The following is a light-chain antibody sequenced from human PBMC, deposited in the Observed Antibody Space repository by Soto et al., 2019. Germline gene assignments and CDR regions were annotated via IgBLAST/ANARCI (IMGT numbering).Light chain of an antibody. Sequence: QSVLTQPPSVSAAPGQKVTISCSGSSSNIGNNYVSWYQQLPGTAPKLLIYDNNKRPSGIPDRFSGSKSGTSATLGITGLQTGDEAEYHCETWDSSLSAVVFGGGTQLTVL. CDR2: DNN. V-gene: IGLV1-51*01. CDR3: ETWDSSLSAVV. J-gene: IGLJ2*01. CDR1: SSNIGNNY.